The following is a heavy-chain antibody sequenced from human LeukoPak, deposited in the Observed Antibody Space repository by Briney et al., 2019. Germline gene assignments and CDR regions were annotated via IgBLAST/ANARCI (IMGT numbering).Heavy chain of an antibody. V-gene: IGHV3-66*01. CDR2: IYSGGST. CDR3: ARLGIVGAAVDY. Sequence: GGSLRLSCAASGFTVSSNYMSWVRQAPGRGRAWVSVIYSGGSTYYADSVKGRFTISRDNSKNTLYLQMNSLRAEDTAVYYCARLGIVGAAVDYWGQGTLVTVSS. CDR1: GFTVSSNY. D-gene: IGHD1-26*01. J-gene: IGHJ4*02.